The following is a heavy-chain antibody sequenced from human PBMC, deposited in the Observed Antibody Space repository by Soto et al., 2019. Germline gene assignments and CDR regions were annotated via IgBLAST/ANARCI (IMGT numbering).Heavy chain of an antibody. J-gene: IGHJ1*01. Sequence: ASVKVSCKASGYTFTSYDIYWVRQASGQGLEWMGWMNPVSGNTGYAQKFQGRVTMTSNTAMSTAYMELSSLRSDDTAVYYCARSRLYCDSSASWAWGQGTLVTVSS. CDR2: MNPVSGNT. D-gene: IGHD3-22*01. CDR3: ARSRLYCDSSASWA. V-gene: IGHV1-8*01. CDR1: GYTFTSYD.